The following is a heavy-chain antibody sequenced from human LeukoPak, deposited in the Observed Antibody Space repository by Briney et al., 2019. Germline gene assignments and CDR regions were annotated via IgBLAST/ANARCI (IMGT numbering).Heavy chain of an antibody. CDR3: ARGAAMARNWFDP. D-gene: IGHD5-18*01. V-gene: IGHV1-46*01. CDR2: INPSGGST. J-gene: IGHJ5*02. Sequence: ASVKVSCKASGYTFTSYYMHWVRQAPGQGLEWMGIINPSGGSTSYAQKFQGRVTMTRDTSISTAYMELSGLRFDDTAVYYCARGAAMARNWFDPWGQGTLVTVSS. CDR1: GYTFTSYY.